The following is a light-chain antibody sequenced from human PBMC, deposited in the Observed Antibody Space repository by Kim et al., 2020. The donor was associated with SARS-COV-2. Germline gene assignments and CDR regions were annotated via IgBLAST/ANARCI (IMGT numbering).Light chain of an antibody. V-gene: IGKV1-27*01. CDR2: AAS. J-gene: IGKJ5*01. Sequence: ISNYLAWYQQKPGRVPELLIYAASTLLSGVPSRLSGSGSETDFTLTISSLQPEDVATYFCQKHDSPPFTFGQGTRLEIK. CDR1: ISNY. CDR3: QKHDSPPFT.